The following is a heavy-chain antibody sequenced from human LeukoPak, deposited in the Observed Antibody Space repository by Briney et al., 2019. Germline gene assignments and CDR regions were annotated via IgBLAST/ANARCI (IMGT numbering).Heavy chain of an antibody. V-gene: IGHV4-30-4*01. J-gene: IGHJ5*02. D-gene: IGHD3-10*01. CDR1: GGSISSGDYY. CDR2: IYYSGST. CDR3: ARSSITMVRGLRTGNWFDP. Sequence: PSQTLSLTCTVSGGSISSGDYYWSWIRQHPGKGLEGIGYIYYSGSTYYNPSLKSRVTISVDTSKNQFSLKLSSVTAADTAVYYCARSSITMVRGLRTGNWFDPWGQGTLVTVSS.